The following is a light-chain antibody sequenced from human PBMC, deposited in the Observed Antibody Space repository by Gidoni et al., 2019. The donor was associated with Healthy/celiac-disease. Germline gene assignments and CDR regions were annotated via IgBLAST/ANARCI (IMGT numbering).Light chain of an antibody. CDR3: QQYYSPGLWT. Sequence: AIRITQSPSSLSASTGDRVTITCRASQGISSYLAWYQQKPGKAPKLLIYAASTLQSGVPSRFSGSGSGTDFTLTISCLQSEDFATYYCQQYYSPGLWTFXXXTKVEIK. CDR2: AAS. V-gene: IGKV1-8*01. CDR1: QGISSY. J-gene: IGKJ1*01.